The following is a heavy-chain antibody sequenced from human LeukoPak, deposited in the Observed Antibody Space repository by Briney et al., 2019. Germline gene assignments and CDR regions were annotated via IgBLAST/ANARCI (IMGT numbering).Heavy chain of an antibody. CDR1: GFTFSSYA. CDR2: ISGSGGTT. V-gene: IGHV3-23*01. D-gene: IGHD2-21*01. CDR3: AKRSGDSILWWREEY. Sequence: QAGGSLRLSCAASGFTFSSYAMSWVRQAPGKGLEWVSVISGSGGTTYYVDSMKGRFTISRDNSKKTLYRQMNSRTAETTAVYYSAKRSGDSILWWREEYWGQGTLVTVSS. J-gene: IGHJ4*02.